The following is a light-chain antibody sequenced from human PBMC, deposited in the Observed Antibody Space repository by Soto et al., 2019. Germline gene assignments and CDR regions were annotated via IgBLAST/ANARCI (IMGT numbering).Light chain of an antibody. V-gene: IGKV1-9*01. J-gene: IGKJ2*01. CDR2: AAS. CDR3: QHLNDYRYT. Sequence: DIQLTQSPSFLSASVGDRVTITCRASQAISSSLAWYQHNPGKAPKLLIYAASTLQNGVPSSFSGSGSGTEFTLTISSLQPEDFATYYCQHLNDYRYTWGQGTKVEIK. CDR1: QAISSS.